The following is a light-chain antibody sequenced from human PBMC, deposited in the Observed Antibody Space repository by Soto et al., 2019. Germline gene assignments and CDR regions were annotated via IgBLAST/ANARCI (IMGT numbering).Light chain of an antibody. J-gene: IGKJ1*01. CDR1: QTISSW. CDR2: KAS. CDR3: QHYNIYSEA. Sequence: DIQMTQSPSTLSGSVGDRVTITCRASQTISSWLAWYQQKPGKAPKLLIYKASTVKSGVPSRFSGSGSGTEFTLTISSLQPDDFAPYYCQHYNIYSEAFGQGTKVDIK. V-gene: IGKV1-5*03.